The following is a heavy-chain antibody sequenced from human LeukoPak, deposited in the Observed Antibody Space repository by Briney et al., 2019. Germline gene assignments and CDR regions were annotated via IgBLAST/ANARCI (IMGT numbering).Heavy chain of an antibody. J-gene: IGHJ5*02. V-gene: IGHV1-24*01. Sequence: EASVKVSCKASGYTFTSYDINWVRQAPGKGLEWMGGFDPEDGETIYAQKFQGRVTMTEDTSTDTAYMELSSLRSEDTAVYYCATSAFDPWGQGTLVTVSS. CDR2: FDPEDGET. CDR3: ATSAFDP. CDR1: GYTFTSYD.